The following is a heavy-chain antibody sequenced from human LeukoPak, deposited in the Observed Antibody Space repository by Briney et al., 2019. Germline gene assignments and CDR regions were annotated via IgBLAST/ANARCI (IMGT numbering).Heavy chain of an antibody. CDR1: GGSISSSSYY. D-gene: IGHD2-15*01. CDR2: IYYSGST. J-gene: IGHJ4*02. V-gene: IGHV4-39*02. Sequence: PSETLSLTRTVSGGSISSSSYYWGWIRQPPGKGLEYIGSIYYSGSTYYNPSLKSRVTMSVDTSKNHFSLKLTSVTAADTAVYYCARLRSAAEYYFDYWGQGTLVTVSS. CDR3: ARLRSAAEYYFDY.